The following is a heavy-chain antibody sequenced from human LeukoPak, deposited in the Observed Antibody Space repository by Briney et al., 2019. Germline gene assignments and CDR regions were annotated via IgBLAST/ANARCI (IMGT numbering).Heavy chain of an antibody. CDR3: ARDRSSSSWYWFDP. D-gene: IGHD6-13*01. CDR2: IYYSGST. CDR1: GGSISSSSYY. Sequence: SETLSLTCTVSGGSISSSSYYWGWIRQPPGKGLEWIGSIYYSGSTNYNPSLKSRVTIPVDTSKNQFSLKLSSVTAADTAVYYCARDRSSSSWYWFDPWGQGTLVTVSS. V-gene: IGHV4-39*07. J-gene: IGHJ5*02.